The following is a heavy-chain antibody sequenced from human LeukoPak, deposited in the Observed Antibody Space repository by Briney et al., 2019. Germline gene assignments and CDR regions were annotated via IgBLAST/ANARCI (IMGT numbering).Heavy chain of an antibody. CDR3: AKDITGKYYYDTGGY. V-gene: IGHV3-23*01. CDR2: ISGSGVST. J-gene: IGHJ4*02. Sequence: PGGSLRLSCAASGFTFSSYAMRWVRQARGKGLEWVSGISGSGVSTYYADSVKGRFTISRDNSKNTLYLQMNSLRAEDTAVYYCAKDITGKYYYDTGGYWGQGTLVTVSS. CDR1: GFTFSSYA. D-gene: IGHD3-22*01.